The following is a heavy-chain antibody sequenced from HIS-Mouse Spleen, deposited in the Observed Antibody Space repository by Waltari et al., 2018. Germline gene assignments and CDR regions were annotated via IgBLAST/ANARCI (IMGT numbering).Heavy chain of an antibody. D-gene: IGHD6-13*01. J-gene: IGHJ2*01. CDR2: IYYNGRT. CDR3: AREIPYSSSWYDWYFDL. CDR1: GGSISSSRYY. Sequence: QLQLQESGPGLVKPSETPSLTCTVSGGSISSSRYYWGWIRQPPGKGLEWIGSIYYNGRTYYNPSLKSRVTISVDTSKNQFSLKLSSVTAADTAVYYCAREIPYSSSWYDWYFDLWGRGTLVTVSS. V-gene: IGHV4-39*07.